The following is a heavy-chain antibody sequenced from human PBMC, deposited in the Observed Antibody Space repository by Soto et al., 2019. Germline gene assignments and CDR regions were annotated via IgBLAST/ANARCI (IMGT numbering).Heavy chain of an antibody. J-gene: IGHJ6*02. CDR1: GYTFSTSG. Sequence: QVQLVQSGAEVRKPGASVKVSCKASGYTFSTSGMSWLRQAPGQGLEWMGWISTYNGDTNDAPKFQDRVTMTSDTSTSTVYMELWSLRCDDTAVYYCARAGAAPYYYYGMDVWGQGSRVTVSS. D-gene: IGHD2-15*01. V-gene: IGHV1-18*01. CDR3: ARAGAAPYYYYGMDV. CDR2: ISTYNGDT.